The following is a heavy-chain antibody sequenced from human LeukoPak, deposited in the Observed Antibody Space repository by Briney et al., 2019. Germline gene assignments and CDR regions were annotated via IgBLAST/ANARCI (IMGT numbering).Heavy chain of an antibody. Sequence: ASVKVSCKASGYTFTSYGISWVRQAPGQGLEWMGWISAYNGNTNYAQKLQGRVTMTTDTSTSTAYMELRSLRSDDTAVYYCARWIQLWSPNEQYYYYYYMDVWGKGTTVTISS. J-gene: IGHJ6*03. CDR1: GYTFTSYG. CDR2: ISAYNGNT. V-gene: IGHV1-18*01. CDR3: ARWIQLWSPNEQYYYYYYMDV. D-gene: IGHD5-18*01.